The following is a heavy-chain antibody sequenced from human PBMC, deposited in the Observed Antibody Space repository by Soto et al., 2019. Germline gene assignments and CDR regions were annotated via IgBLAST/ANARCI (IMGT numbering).Heavy chain of an antibody. D-gene: IGHD3-9*01. Sequence: EVQLVESGGGLVQPEGSLRLSCVASGFTVSHNYMSWVRQAPGKGLECVSVIYGGGSTYYADSVRGRFTISGDNSKNTVYLQMNSLRGEDTAVYYCARDLRGLWGQGTLVTVSS. V-gene: IGHV3-66*01. CDR2: IYGGGST. CDR3: ARDLRGL. J-gene: IGHJ4*02. CDR1: GFTVSHNY.